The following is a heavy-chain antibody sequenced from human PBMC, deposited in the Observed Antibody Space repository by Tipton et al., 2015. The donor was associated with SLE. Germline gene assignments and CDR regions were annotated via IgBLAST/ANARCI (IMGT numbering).Heavy chain of an antibody. CDR2: ITGSSGST. J-gene: IGHJ5*02. CDR3: AKGAEYSGSWSGALSPSNWFDP. Sequence: GSLRLSCAASGFTFSSYGMHWVRQAPGKGLEWISSITGSSGSTYYTDSAKGRFTISRDNSKSTLYLQLNFLRVEDTAVYYCAKGAEYSGSWSGALSPSNWFDPWGQGTLVSVSS. D-gene: IGHD1-26*01. CDR1: GFTFSSYG. V-gene: IGHV3-23*01.